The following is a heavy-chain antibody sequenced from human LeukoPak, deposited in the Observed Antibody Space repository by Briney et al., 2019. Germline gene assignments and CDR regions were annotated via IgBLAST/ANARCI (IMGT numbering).Heavy chain of an antibody. Sequence: GGSLRLSCAASGFTFSNAWISWVRQAPGKGLEWVGRIKSKTDGGTTDYAAPVKGRFTISRDDSKNTLYLQMNSLKTENTAVYYCTTDYDGFGELLDYWGQGTLVTVSS. J-gene: IGHJ4*02. CDR2: IKSKTDGGTT. D-gene: IGHD3-10*01. V-gene: IGHV3-15*01. CDR3: TTDYDGFGELLDY. CDR1: GFTFSNAW.